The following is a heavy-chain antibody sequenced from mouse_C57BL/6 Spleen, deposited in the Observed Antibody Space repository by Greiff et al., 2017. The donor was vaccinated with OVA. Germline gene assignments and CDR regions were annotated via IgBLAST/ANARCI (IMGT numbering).Heavy chain of an antibody. Sequence: VQLQQPGAELVKPGASVKLSCKASGYTFTSYWMHWVKQRPGRGLEWIGRIDPNSGGIKYTEKFKSKATLTVDKPSSTAYMQLSSLTADDSAVYYCAREGAYSSLAKDYWGQGTSVTVSS. V-gene: IGHV1-72*01. CDR1: GYTFTSYW. CDR3: AREGAYSSLAKDY. J-gene: IGHJ4*01. CDR2: IDPNSGGI.